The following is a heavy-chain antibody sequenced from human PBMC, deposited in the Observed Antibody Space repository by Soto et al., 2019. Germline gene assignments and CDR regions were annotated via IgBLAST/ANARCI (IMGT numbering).Heavy chain of an antibody. J-gene: IGHJ4*02. V-gene: IGHV4-59*01. D-gene: IGHD5-18*01. CDR1: GGSTTHYY. CDR2: IYYSGIT. Sequence: QVQLQESGPGLVKPSETLSLTCTVSGGSTTHYYWTWIRQPPGKGLEWIGSIYYSGITHYNPSLKSRVTISVDTANNQFSLKLNSVTAADTAVYYCARGGGYSYGYSDYWGQGTLVTVSS. CDR3: ARGGGYSYGYSDY.